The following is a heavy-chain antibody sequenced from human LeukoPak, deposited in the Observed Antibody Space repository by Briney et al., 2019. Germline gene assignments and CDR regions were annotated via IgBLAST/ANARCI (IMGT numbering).Heavy chain of an antibody. V-gene: IGHV3-30*18. CDR1: GFTFSNNA. CDR3: AKGREKQQLVVDY. Sequence: PGRSLRLSCAASGFTFSNNAMHWVRQAPGKGLEWVALISYDGSNKHYADSVKGRFTISRDNSKNTLYLQMNSLRAEDTAVYYCAKGREKQQLVVDYWGQGTLVTVSS. CDR2: ISYDGSNK. D-gene: IGHD6-13*01. J-gene: IGHJ4*02.